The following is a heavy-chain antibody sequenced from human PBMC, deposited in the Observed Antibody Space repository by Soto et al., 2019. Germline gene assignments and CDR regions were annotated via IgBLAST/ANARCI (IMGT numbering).Heavy chain of an antibody. V-gene: IGHV4-4*07. J-gene: IGHJ5*02. Sequence: SETLSLTCTVTGGTISGYYWTWIRQSAGGGLEWIGRIYSSGSTNYNPSLKSRVTISLDTSMNHFSLRLSSATAADTAVYYCARGQRFSDWFDPWGQGTLVTVSS. CDR1: GGTISGYY. CDR2: IYSSGST. CDR3: ARGQRFSDWFDP. D-gene: IGHD3-3*01.